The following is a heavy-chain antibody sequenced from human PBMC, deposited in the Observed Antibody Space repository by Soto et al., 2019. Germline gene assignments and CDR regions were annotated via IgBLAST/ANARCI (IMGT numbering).Heavy chain of an antibody. CDR1: GGSISSGGYS. V-gene: IGHV4-30-2*01. CDR3: VRGGIVVVPEGNWFDP. J-gene: IGHJ5*02. D-gene: IGHD2-2*01. CDR2: IYHSGST. Sequence: QLQLQESGSGLVKPSQTLSLACAVSGGSISSGGYSWSWIRQPPGKGLEWIGYIYHSGSTYYNPSLKSRVTISVDRSKNQFSLKLSSVTAADTAVYYCVRGGIVVVPEGNWFDPWGQGTLVTVSS.